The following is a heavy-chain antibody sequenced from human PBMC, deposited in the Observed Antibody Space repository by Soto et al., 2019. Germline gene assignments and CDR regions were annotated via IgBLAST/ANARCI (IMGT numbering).Heavy chain of an antibody. Sequence: SVKVSCKASGGTFSSYAISWVRQAPGQGLEWMGGIIPIFGTANYAQKFQGRVTITADKSTSTAYMELSSLRSEDTAVYYCARTDCSSTSCYTGDGVYYYYYGMDVWGQGTTVTVSS. V-gene: IGHV1-69*06. D-gene: IGHD2-2*02. CDR2: IIPIFGTA. J-gene: IGHJ6*02. CDR3: ARTDCSSTSCYTGDGVYYYYYGMDV. CDR1: GGTFSSYA.